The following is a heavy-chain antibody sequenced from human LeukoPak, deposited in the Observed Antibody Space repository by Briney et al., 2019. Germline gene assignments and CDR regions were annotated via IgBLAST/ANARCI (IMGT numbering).Heavy chain of an antibody. CDR3: TTGIKTADH. J-gene: IGHJ4*02. V-gene: IGHV3-49*04. D-gene: IGHD2-15*01. Sequence: GSLRLSCTTSGFTFGEYAMSWVRQAPGKGLEWVGFIRSKPYGGTTEYAASVKGRFTISRDDSKSIAYLQMNSLETEDTAVYYCTTGIKTADHWGQGTLVTVSS. CDR1: GFTFGEYA. CDR2: IRSKPYGGTT.